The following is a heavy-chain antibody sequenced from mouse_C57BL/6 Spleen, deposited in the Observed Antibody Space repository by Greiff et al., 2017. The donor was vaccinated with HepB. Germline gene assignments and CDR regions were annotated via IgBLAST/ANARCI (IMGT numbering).Heavy chain of an antibody. V-gene: IGHV5-4*03. CDR1: GFTFSSYA. Sequence: EVKLMESGGGLVKPGGSLKLSCAASGFTFSSYAMSWVRQTPEKRLEWVATISDGGSYTYYPDNVKGRFTISRDNAKNNLYLQMSHLKSEDTAMYYCARVFKGISMDYWGQGTSVTVSS. D-gene: IGHD5-2*01. CDR2: ISDGGSYT. J-gene: IGHJ4*01. CDR3: ARVFKGISMDY.